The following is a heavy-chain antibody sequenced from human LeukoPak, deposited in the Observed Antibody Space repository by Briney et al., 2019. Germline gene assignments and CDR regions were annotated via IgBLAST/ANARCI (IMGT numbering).Heavy chain of an antibody. D-gene: IGHD2-21*01. CDR2: IYTSGRT. J-gene: IGHJ4*02. Sequence: NPSQTLSLTCTVSGGSISSGSYYWSWIRQPAGKGLEWIGRIYTSGRTNYNPSLKSRVTISVDTSKNQFSLKLSSVTAVDTAVYYCARAECGDCTIDYWGQGTLVTVSS. CDR1: GGSISSGSYY. CDR3: ARAECGDCTIDY. V-gene: IGHV4-61*02.